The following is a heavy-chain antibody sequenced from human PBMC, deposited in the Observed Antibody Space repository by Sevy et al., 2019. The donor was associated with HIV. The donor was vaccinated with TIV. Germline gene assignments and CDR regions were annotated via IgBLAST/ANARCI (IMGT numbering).Heavy chain of an antibody. CDR1: GGSISSYY. CDR3: ARGGHSWFGELFYYYYGMDV. Sequence: SETLSLTCTVSGGSISSYYWIWIRQPPGKGLEWIGYIYYSGSTNYNPSLKSRVTISVDTSKNQFSLKLSSVTAADTAVYYCARGGHSWFGELFYYYYGMDVWGQGTTVTVSS. CDR2: IYYSGST. D-gene: IGHD3-10*01. V-gene: IGHV4-59*01. J-gene: IGHJ6*02.